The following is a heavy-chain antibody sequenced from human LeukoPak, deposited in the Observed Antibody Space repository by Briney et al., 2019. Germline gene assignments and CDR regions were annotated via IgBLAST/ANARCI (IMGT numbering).Heavy chain of an antibody. CDR3: AKRDRGGWFDP. D-gene: IGHD1-1*01. Sequence: SETLSLTCTVSGGSIRSHHWTWIRQAPGKRLEWIGYTFYIGATYYNPSLRSRVTISIDTSKNQFSLKVTSVTTADTAVYYCAKRDRGGWFDPWGQGTLVTVSS. J-gene: IGHJ5*02. V-gene: IGHV4-59*11. CDR2: TFYIGAT. CDR1: GGSIRSHH.